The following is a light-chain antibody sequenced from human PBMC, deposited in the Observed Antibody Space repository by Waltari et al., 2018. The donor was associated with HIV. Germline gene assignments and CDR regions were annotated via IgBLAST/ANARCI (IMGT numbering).Light chain of an antibody. CDR2: EDT. Sequence: SFVLTQSTSVSVASAQTARTPRGAATIASKPVHWYPQKPGQAPQLVVYEDTDRPPGIPERISGSNSGNTATLTISAVEAGDEADYYCHVWDISIAHVVFGGGTKVTVL. J-gene: IGLJ2*01. CDR1: TIASKP. CDR3: HVWDISIAHVV. V-gene: IGLV3-21*02.